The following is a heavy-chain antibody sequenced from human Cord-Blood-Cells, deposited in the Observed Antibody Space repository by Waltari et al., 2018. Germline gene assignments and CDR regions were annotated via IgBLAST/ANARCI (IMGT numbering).Heavy chain of an antibody. CDR3: ASDRRGRFDY. J-gene: IGHJ4*02. V-gene: IGHV4-39*01. CDR1: GGSISSSSYY. Sequence: QLQLQESGPGLVKPSETLSLTCTVSGGSISSSSYYWGWIRQPPGKGLEWIGSIYYSGSTYDNPALKSRVTISVDTSKNQFSLKLSSVTAADTAVYYCASDRRGRFDYWGQGTLVTVSS. CDR2: IYYSGST.